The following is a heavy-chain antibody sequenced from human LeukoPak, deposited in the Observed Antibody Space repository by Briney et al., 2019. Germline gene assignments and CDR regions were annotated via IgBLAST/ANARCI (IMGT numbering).Heavy chain of an antibody. CDR2: ISYDGSNK. Sequence: GRSLRLSCAASGFTFSSYGMHWVRQAPGKGLEWVAVISYDGSNKYYADSVKGRFTISRDNAKNSLYLQMNSLRAEDTAVYYCARDLSPVYCSSTSCYSNYGMDVWGKGTTVTVSS. J-gene: IGHJ6*04. CDR1: GFTFSSYG. D-gene: IGHD2-2*01. CDR3: ARDLSPVYCSSTSCYSNYGMDV. V-gene: IGHV3-30*03.